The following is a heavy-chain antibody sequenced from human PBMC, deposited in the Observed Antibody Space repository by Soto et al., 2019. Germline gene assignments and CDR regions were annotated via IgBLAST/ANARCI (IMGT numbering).Heavy chain of an antibody. CDR2: IYYSGST. V-gene: IGHV4-39*01. CDR1: GCSISSSSYY. CDR3: ARPTIRGYYYMDV. J-gene: IGHJ6*03. D-gene: IGHD3-3*02. Sequence: SETLSLTCTVSGCSISSSSYYWGWIRQPPGKGLEWIGSIYYSGSTYYNPSLKSRVTISVDTSKNQFSLKLSSVTAADTAVYYCARPTIRGYYYMDVWGKGTTVTVSS.